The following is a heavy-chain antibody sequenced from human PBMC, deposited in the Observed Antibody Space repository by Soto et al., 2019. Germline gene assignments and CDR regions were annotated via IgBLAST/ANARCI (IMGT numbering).Heavy chain of an antibody. J-gene: IGHJ4*02. D-gene: IGHD3-10*01. V-gene: IGHV3-7*01. CDR1: GFTFGSYW. Sequence: PGGSLRLSCAASGFTFGSYWMSWVRQAPGKGLEWVANIKQDGSEKYYVDSVKGRFTISRDNAKNSLYLQMNSLRAEDTAVYYCARDHGSGSIDYWGQGTLVTVSS. CDR2: IKQDGSEK. CDR3: ARDHGSGSIDY.